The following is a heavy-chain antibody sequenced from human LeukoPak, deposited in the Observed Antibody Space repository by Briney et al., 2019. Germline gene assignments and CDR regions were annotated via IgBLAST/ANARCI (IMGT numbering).Heavy chain of an antibody. V-gene: IGHV4-39*01. D-gene: IGHD3-22*01. Sequence: SETLSLTCTVSGGSISTSNYYWGWIRQPPGKGLEGSGSIYYSGSTYYNPALKSRVTISVDTSKNQFSLKLSSVTAADTAVYYCARLRITMIVVADWFDPWGQGTLVTVSS. CDR3: ARLRITMIVVADWFDP. CDR2: IYYSGST. J-gene: IGHJ5*02. CDR1: GGSISTSNYY.